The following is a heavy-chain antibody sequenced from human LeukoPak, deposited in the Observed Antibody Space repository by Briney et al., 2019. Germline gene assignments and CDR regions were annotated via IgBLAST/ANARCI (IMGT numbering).Heavy chain of an antibody. D-gene: IGHD4-23*01. CDR3: ARAQRPGRLRGYDY. Sequence: PGGSLRLSCAASGFAFSDYYMSWIRQAPGKGLEWVSYISSSGSTIYYADSVKGRFTISRDNAKNSLYLQMNSLRAEDTAVYYCARAQRPGRLRGYDYWGQGTLVTVSS. J-gene: IGHJ4*02. CDR1: GFAFSDYY. CDR2: ISSSGSTI. V-gene: IGHV3-11*01.